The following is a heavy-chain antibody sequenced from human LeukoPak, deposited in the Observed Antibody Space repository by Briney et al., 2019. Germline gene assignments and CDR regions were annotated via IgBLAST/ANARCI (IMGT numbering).Heavy chain of an antibody. CDR3: ARGYSSSWSMGFFDY. V-gene: IGHV7-4-1*02. CDR2: INTNTGNP. Sequence: WASVKVSCKASGYTFTGYYMHWVRQAPGQGLEWMGWINTNTGNPTYAQGFTGRFVFSLDTSVSTAYLQISSLKAEDTAVYYCARGYSSSWSMGFFDYWGQGTLVTVSS. J-gene: IGHJ4*02. D-gene: IGHD6-13*01. CDR1: GYTFTGYY.